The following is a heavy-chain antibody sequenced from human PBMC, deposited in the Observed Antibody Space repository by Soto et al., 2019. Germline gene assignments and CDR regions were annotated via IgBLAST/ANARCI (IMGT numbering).Heavy chain of an antibody. Sequence: SETLSLTCTVSGGSISSYYWSWIRQPAGKGLEWIGRIYTSGSTNYNPSLKSRANMSVDTSKNQFSLKMSSVTAADTAVYYCARTSTVTTTSYYYYGMDVWGQGNKVTGS. V-gene: IGHV4-4*07. CDR1: GGSISSYY. D-gene: IGHD4-17*01. CDR3: ARTSTVTTTSYYYYGMDV. CDR2: IYTSGST. J-gene: IGHJ6*02.